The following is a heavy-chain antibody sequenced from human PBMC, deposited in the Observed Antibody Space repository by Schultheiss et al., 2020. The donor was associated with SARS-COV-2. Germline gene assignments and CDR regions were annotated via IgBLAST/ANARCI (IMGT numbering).Heavy chain of an antibody. CDR2: IYYSGST. Sequence: SETLSLTCTVSGGSISSYYWSWIRQPPGKGLEWIGYIYYSGSTNYNPSLKSRVTISVDTSKNQFSLKLNSVTAADTAVYYCARDGGSYVSEVNWGQGTLVTVSS. CDR1: GGSISSYY. D-gene: IGHD1-26*01. J-gene: IGHJ4*02. V-gene: IGHV4-59*12. CDR3: ARDGGSYVSEVN.